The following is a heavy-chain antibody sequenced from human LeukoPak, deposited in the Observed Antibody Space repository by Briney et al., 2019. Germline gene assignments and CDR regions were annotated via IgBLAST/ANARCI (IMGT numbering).Heavy chain of an antibody. V-gene: IGHV3-23*01. CDR1: GFTITTYA. CDR3: AKSHSVEQRGYFDY. D-gene: IGHD1/OR15-1a*01. CDR2: IANSGGST. Sequence: GGSLRLSYAASGFTITTYAMSWVRQAPGKGLEWVSTIANSGGSTYYADSVKGRFTISRDNSKNTLYLQMNSLRAEDMAVYYCAKSHSVEQRGYFDYWGQGTLVTVSS. J-gene: IGHJ4*02.